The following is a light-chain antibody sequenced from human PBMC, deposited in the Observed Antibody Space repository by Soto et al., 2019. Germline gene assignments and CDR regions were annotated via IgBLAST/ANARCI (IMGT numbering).Light chain of an antibody. CDR3: QQYGNLPYT. CDR1: LGIINY. J-gene: IGKJ2*01. CDR2: DAP. V-gene: IGKV1-33*01. Sequence: DIQMTRSPSSLSASVGDSVTITSQAILGIINYLYWFQQKPGKAPTPLIFDAPNLETGVPPRFSGSGSGTNYSFTITGLQPEDVATYYCQQYGNLPYTFGRGTKVEI.